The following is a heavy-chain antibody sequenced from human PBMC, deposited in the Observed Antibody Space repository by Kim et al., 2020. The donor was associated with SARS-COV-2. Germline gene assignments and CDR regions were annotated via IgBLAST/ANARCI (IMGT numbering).Heavy chain of an antibody. Sequence: ASVKVSCKASGYTFTSYYMHWVRQAPGQGLEWMGIINPSGGSTSYAQKFQGRVTMTRDTSTSTVYMELSSLRSEDAAVYYCERGLVLLLWFGELGEGGFDYWGQGTLVTVSS. CDR3: ERGLVLLLWFGELGEGGFDY. CDR1: GYTFTSYY. J-gene: IGHJ4*02. V-gene: IGHV1-46*01. CDR2: INPSGGST. D-gene: IGHD3-10*01.